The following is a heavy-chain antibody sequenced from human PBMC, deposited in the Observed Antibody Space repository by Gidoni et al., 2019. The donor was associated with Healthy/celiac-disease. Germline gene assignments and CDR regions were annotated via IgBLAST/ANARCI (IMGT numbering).Heavy chain of an antibody. CDR1: GFTFSSDG. CDR2: ISYDGSNK. CDR3: AKDVGDGGYDSEYYYYGMDV. Sequence: QVQLVEPGGGVVQPGRSLRLSCAAAGFTFSSDGLHWVRQAPGNGLEWVAVISYDGSNKYYEDSVKGRFTISRDNSKNTLYLQMNSLRAEDTAVYYCAKDVGDGGYDSEYYYYGMDVWGQGTTVTVSS. J-gene: IGHJ6*02. D-gene: IGHD5-12*01. V-gene: IGHV3-30*18.